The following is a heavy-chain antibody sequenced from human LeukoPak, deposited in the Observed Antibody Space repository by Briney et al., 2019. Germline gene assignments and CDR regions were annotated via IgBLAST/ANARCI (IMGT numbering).Heavy chain of an antibody. V-gene: IGHV3-23*01. CDR2: ISGSGGST. CDR1: GFTFSSCA. Sequence: GGSLRLSCAASGFTFSSCAMSWVRQAPGKGLEWVSAISGSGGSTYYADSVKGRFTISRDNSKNTLYLQMNSLRAEDTAVYCCAKIILSVWIDYWGQGTLVTVSS. D-gene: IGHD5/OR15-5a*01. CDR3: AKIILSVWIDY. J-gene: IGHJ4*02.